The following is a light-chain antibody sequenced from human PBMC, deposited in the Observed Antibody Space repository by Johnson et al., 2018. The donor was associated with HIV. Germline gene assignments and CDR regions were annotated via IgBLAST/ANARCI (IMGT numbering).Light chain of an antibody. CDR1: SSNIGNNY. Sequence: QSVLTQPPSVSAAPGQKVTISCSGSSSNIGNNYVSWYQQLPGRAPKLLIYENNKRPSGISDRFSGSNSGTLATLALPGLWPEDEAVSYCGTWDSSLRAGVFGTGTPVPVL. CDR3: GTWDSSLRAGV. V-gene: IGLV1-51*02. J-gene: IGLJ1*01. CDR2: ENN.